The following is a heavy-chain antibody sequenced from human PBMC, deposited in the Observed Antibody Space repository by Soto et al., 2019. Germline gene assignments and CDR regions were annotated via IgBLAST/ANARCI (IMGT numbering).Heavy chain of an antibody. J-gene: IGHJ6*03. Sequence: HPVGSLRLSCAASRFTFSSYGMHWVRQAPGKGLEWVAVIWYDGSNKYYADSVKGRFTISRDNSKNTLYLQMNSLRAEDTAVYYCARDLNRYDILTYYYYYMDVWGKGTTVTVSS. D-gene: IGHD3-9*01. CDR1: RFTFSSYG. CDR2: IWYDGSNK. CDR3: ARDLNRYDILTYYYYYMDV. V-gene: IGHV3-33*01.